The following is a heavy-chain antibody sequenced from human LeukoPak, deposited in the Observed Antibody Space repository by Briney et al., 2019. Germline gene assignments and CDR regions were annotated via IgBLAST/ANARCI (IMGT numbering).Heavy chain of an antibody. Sequence: SETLSLTCTVSGGSISSYYWSWIRQPPGKGLEWIGYIYYSGSTNYNPSLKSRVTISVATSKNQFSLKLSSVTAADTAVYYCARLPKGYFDYWGQGTLVTVSS. J-gene: IGHJ4*02. CDR3: ARLPKGYFDY. CDR2: IYYSGST. V-gene: IGHV4-59*08. CDR1: GGSISSYY.